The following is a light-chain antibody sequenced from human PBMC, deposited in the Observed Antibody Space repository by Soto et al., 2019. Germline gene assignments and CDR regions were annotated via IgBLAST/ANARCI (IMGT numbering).Light chain of an antibody. J-gene: IGKJ2*01. V-gene: IGKV1-5*03. CDR3: QQYDSYPGT. CDR2: GAS. CDR1: QSISTY. Sequence: DIQMTQSPSTLSASVGDSVTIACRASQSISTYLAWYQQKPGKAPNLLIYGASTLDSGVPSRFSASGSGTEFTLTISSLQPDDFATYYCQQYDSYPGTFGQGTKLEIK.